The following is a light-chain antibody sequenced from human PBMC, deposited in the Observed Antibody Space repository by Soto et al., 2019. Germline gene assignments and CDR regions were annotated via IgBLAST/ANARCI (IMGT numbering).Light chain of an antibody. V-gene: IGKV3-15*01. CDR3: QQYGRSSLT. J-gene: IGKJ4*01. Sequence: EIVMTQSPATLSVSPGERATLSCRASQSVSSNLAWYQQKPGQAPRLLIYGASTRATGIPARFSGSGSGTEFTLTISSLQSEDFVVYYCQQYGRSSLTFGGGTKVEIK. CDR1: QSVSSN. CDR2: GAS.